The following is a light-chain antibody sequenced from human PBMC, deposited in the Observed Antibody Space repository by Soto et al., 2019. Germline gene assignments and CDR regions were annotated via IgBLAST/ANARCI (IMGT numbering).Light chain of an antibody. J-gene: IGKJ1*01. CDR2: DAS. CDR1: QSVSSN. CDR3: QQYNNWWT. V-gene: IGKV3-15*01. Sequence: EIVMTQSPANLSVSPGERATLSCRASQSVSSNLAWYQQKPGQAPRLLISDASTRATGIPARFSGSGSGTEFTLTISSLQSEDFAVYYCQQYNNWWTFGQGTKVDIK.